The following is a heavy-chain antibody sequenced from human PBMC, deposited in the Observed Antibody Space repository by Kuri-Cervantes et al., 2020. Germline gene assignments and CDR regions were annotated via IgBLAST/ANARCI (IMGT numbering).Heavy chain of an antibody. CDR1: GFTFSNAW. CDR2: ISYDGSNK. V-gene: IGHV3-30-3*01. J-gene: IGHJ3*02. Sequence: GGSLRLSCAASGFTFSNAWMSWVRQAPGKGLEWVAVISYDGSNKYCADSVKGRFTISRDNSKNSLYLQMNSLRAEDTAVYYCAGSSWSHDAFDIWGQGTMVTVSS. D-gene: IGHD6-13*01. CDR3: AGSSWSHDAFDI.